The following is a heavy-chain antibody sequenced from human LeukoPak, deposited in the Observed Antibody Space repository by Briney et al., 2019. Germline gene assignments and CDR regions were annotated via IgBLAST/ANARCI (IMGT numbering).Heavy chain of an antibody. D-gene: IGHD6-19*01. CDR2: ISGSGGST. V-gene: IGHV3-23*01. J-gene: IGHJ4*02. CDR1: GFTFSSYA. Sequence: QPGASLRLSCAASGFTFSSYAMSWVRQAPGKGLEWVSAISGSGGSTYYADSVKGRFTISRDNSKNTLYLQMNSLRAEDTAVYYCAKWRDGSGWYYFDYWGQGTLVTVSS. CDR3: AKWRDGSGWYYFDY.